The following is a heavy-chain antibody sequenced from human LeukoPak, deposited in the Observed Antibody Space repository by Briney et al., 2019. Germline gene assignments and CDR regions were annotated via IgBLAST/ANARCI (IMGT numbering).Heavy chain of an antibody. D-gene: IGHD3-3*01. J-gene: IGHJ4*02. V-gene: IGHV1-3*01. Sequence: ASVKVSCKASGYTFTSYGISWVRQAPGQGLEWMGWINAGNGNTKYSQKFQGRVTITRDTSASTAYMELSSLRSEDTAVYYCARGAEYDFWSGYYPFDYWGQGTLVTVSS. CDR2: INAGNGNT. CDR1: GYTFTSYG. CDR3: ARGAEYDFWSGYYPFDY.